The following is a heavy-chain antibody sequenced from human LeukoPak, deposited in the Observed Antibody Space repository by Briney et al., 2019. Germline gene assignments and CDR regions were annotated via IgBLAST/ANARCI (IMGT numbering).Heavy chain of an antibody. D-gene: IGHD5-18*01. Sequence: PGGSLRLSCAASGFSVTNHYLTWVRQAPGKGLEWVSILYSHGPTYYADSVRGRFTISRDTSRNTVYLQMNSLRAEDTAVYYCARVVETSRALDYWGHGTLVTVSS. CDR2: LYSHGPT. J-gene: IGHJ4*01. CDR3: ARVVETSRALDY. CDR1: GFSVTNHY. V-gene: IGHV3-66*01.